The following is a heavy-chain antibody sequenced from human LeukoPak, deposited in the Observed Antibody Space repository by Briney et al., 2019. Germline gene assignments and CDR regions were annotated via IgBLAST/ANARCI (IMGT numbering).Heavy chain of an antibody. CDR2: ISVSGENT. J-gene: IGHJ4*02. V-gene: IGHV3-23*01. Sequence: PGGSPRLSCAASGFTFSSYAMTWVRQAPGKGLQWVSTISVSGENTYYADSVEGRFTISRDISKSTLYLQMNSLRDEDTALYYCAKYGSGTYYNGLHWGQGTLVTVSS. CDR1: GFTFSSYA. D-gene: IGHD3-10*01. CDR3: AKYGSGTYYNGLH.